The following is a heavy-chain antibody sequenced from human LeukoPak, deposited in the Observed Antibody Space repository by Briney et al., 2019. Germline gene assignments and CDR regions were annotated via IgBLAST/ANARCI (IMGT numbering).Heavy chain of an antibody. J-gene: IGHJ4*02. V-gene: IGHV4-59*01. CDR2: IYYSGST. D-gene: IGHD3-22*01. CDR1: GGSISSYY. CDR3: ARTYYYDSSGYYLYY. Sequence: SETLSLTCTVSGGSISSYYWSWIRQPPGKGLEWIGYIYYSGSTNYNPSLKSRVTISVDTSKNQFSLKLSSVTAADTAVYYCARTYYYDSSGYYLYYWGQGTLVTVSS.